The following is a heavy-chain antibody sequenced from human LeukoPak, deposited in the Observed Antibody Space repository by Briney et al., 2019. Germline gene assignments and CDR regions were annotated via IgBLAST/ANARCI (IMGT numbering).Heavy chain of an antibody. CDR2: IKQDGSEK. J-gene: IGHJ4*02. CDR3: RGYSSSWYERYYFVY. V-gene: IGHV3-7*01. Sequence: GGSLRLSCAASGFTFSSYWMSWVRQAPGKGLEWVANIKQDGSEKYYVDSVKGRFTISRDNAKNSLYLQMNSLRAEDTAVYFCRGYSSSWYERYYFVYWGQGTLVTVSS. D-gene: IGHD6-13*01. CDR1: GFTFSSYW.